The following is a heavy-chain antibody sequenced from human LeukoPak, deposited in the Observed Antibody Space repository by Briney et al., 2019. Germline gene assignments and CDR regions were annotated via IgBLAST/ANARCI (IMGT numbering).Heavy chain of an antibody. Sequence: GGSLRLSCAASGFTFSSYAMHWVRQAPGKGLEWVAVISYDGSNKYYADSVKGRFTISRDNSKNTLYLQMNSLRAEDTAVYYCARDPRWGLQDYWGQGTLVTVSS. CDR3: ARDPRWGLQDY. J-gene: IGHJ4*02. CDR2: ISYDGSNK. D-gene: IGHD4-11*01. CDR1: GFTFSSYA. V-gene: IGHV3-30-3*01.